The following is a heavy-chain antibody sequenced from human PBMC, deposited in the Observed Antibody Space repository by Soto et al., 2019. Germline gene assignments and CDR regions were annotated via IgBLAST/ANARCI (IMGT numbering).Heavy chain of an antibody. D-gene: IGHD4-17*01. Sequence: PGESLKISCNGSGYSFTSYWIGWVRQMPGKGLEWMGIIYPGDSDTRYSPSFQGQVTISADKSISTAYLQWSSLKASDTAMYYCALILTTVTTRDWFDPWGQGTLVTVSS. J-gene: IGHJ5*02. CDR2: IYPGDSDT. V-gene: IGHV5-51*01. CDR1: GYSFTSYW. CDR3: ALILTTVTTRDWFDP.